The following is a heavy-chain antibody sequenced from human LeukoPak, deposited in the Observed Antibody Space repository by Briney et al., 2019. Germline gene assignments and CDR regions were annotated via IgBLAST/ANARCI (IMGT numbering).Heavy chain of an antibody. Sequence: KHGESLKISCKASGYRFTSYWIGWVRQMPGKGLEWMGIIYPGDSDTRYSPSFQGQVTISADKSISTAYLQWSSLKASDTAMYYCARPEEHGDYVHDAFDIWGQGTMVTVSS. D-gene: IGHD4-17*01. CDR2: IYPGDSDT. V-gene: IGHV5-51*01. J-gene: IGHJ3*02. CDR3: ARPEEHGDYVHDAFDI. CDR1: GYRFTSYW.